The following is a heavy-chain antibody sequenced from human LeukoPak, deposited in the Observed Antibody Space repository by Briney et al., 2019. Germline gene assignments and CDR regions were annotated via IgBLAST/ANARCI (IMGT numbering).Heavy chain of an antibody. CDR1: GGSISTSNYY. D-gene: IGHD3-16*01. Sequence: SETLSLTCTVSGGSISTSNYYWGWIRQPPGKGLEWIGSIYHSGSTYYNPSLKSRVTISVDTSKNQFSLKLSSVTAADTAVYYCARDMITFGGAPIDYWGQGTLVTVSS. V-gene: IGHV4-39*07. CDR2: IYHSGST. J-gene: IGHJ4*02. CDR3: ARDMITFGGAPIDY.